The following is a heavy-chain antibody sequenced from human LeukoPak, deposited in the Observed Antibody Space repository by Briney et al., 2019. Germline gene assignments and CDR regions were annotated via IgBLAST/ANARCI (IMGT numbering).Heavy chain of an antibody. CDR1: GYSFTSYW. CDR3: ARQYYYGSGVYYFDY. CDR2: IYPGDSDT. Sequence: NHGESLKISCKGSGYSFTSYWIGWVRQMPGKGLEWTGIIYPGDSDTRYSPSFQGQVTISADKSISTAYLQWSSLKASDTAMYYCARQYYYGSGVYYFDYWGQGTLVTVSS. V-gene: IGHV5-51*01. J-gene: IGHJ4*02. D-gene: IGHD3-10*01.